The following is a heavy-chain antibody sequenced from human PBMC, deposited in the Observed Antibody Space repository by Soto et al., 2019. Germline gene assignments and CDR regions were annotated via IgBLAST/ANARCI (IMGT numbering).Heavy chain of an antibody. J-gene: IGHJ5*02. CDR2: ISSSSSYI. CDR3: ARDHSWSSSTSCYAGLDNWFDP. V-gene: IGHV3-21*01. Sequence: GGSLRLSCAASGFTFSSYSMNWVRQAPGKGLEWVSSISSSSSYIYYADSVKGRFTISRDNAKNSLYLQMNSLRAEDTAVYYCARDHSWSSSTSCYAGLDNWFDPWGQGTLVTVSS. CDR1: GFTFSSYS. D-gene: IGHD2-2*01.